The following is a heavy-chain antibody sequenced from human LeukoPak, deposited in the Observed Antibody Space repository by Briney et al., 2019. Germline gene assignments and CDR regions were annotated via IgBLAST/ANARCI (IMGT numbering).Heavy chain of an antibody. D-gene: IGHD3-10*01. CDR3: ARVEYYYGSGSWRAFDI. Sequence: WASVKVSCKASGYTFTSYGISWVRQAPGQGLEWMGWISAYNGNTNYAQKLQGRVTMTTDTSHSTAYMELGSLRSDDTAVYYCARVEYYYGSGSWRAFDIWGQGTMVTVSS. V-gene: IGHV1-18*01. CDR2: ISAYNGNT. J-gene: IGHJ3*02. CDR1: GYTFTSYG.